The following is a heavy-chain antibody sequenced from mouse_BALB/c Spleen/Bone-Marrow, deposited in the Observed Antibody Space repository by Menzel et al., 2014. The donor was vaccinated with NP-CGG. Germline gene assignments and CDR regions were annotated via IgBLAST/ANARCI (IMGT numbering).Heavy chain of an antibody. D-gene: IGHD2-3*01. CDR1: GFTFTDYY. V-gene: IGHV7-3*02. CDR3: ARDMGLLRFDY. J-gene: IGHJ2*01. CDR2: IRNKANGYTT. Sequence: EVMLVESGGGLVQPGGSLRLSCATSGFTFTDYYMSWVRQPPGKALEWFTFIRNKANGYTTEYSASVKGRFTISRDNSQSILYLQMNTPRAEDSATYYCARDMGLLRFDYWGQGTTLTVSS.